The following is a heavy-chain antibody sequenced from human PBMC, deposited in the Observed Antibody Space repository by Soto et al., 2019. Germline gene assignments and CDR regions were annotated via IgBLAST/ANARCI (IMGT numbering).Heavy chain of an antibody. Sequence: GGSLRLSCAASGFPFSSYAMSWVRQAPGKGLEWVSAISGSGGSTYYADSVKGRFTISRDNSKNTLYLQMNSLRAEDTAVYYCAKLSVFWSGYYPEFPYYYYGMDVWGQGTTVTVSS. D-gene: IGHD3-3*01. CDR1: GFPFSSYA. J-gene: IGHJ6*02. CDR2: ISGSGGST. CDR3: AKLSVFWSGYYPEFPYYYYGMDV. V-gene: IGHV3-23*01.